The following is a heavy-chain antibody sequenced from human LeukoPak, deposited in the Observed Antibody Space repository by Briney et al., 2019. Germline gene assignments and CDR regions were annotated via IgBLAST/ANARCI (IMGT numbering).Heavy chain of an antibody. D-gene: IGHD2-15*01. CDR1: GFTVSSNY. V-gene: IGHV3-66*01. CDR3: AKVGYCSGSSCPRWNNEVDR. CDR2: IYRGGST. Sequence: GGSLRLSCAASGFTVSSNYMSWVRQAPGQGLEWVSVIYRGGSTYYSDTLKGRVTISRDKSKNTLYLLMNILRAEDTAVYYCAKVGYCSGSSCPRWNNEVDRWGQGTLVTVSS. J-gene: IGHJ5*02.